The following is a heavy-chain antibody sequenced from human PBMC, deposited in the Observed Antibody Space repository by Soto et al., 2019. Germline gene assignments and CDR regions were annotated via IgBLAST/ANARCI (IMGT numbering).Heavy chain of an antibody. CDR3: ARVSNRVAVAGPSPTPLDY. V-gene: IGHV1-3*01. CDR1: GYTFTSYA. Sequence: GASVKVSCKASGYTFTSYAMHWVRQAPGQRLEWMGWINAGNGNTKYSQKFQGRVTITRDTSASTAYMELSSLRSEDTAVYYCARVSNRVAVAGPSPTPLDYWGQGTLVTVSS. J-gene: IGHJ4*02. D-gene: IGHD6-19*01. CDR2: INAGNGNT.